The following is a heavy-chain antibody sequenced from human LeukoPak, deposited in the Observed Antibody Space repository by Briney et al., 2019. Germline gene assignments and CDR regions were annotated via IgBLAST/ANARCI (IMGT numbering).Heavy chain of an antibody. J-gene: IGHJ6*03. CDR3: ARWGIVHKSDYSLPQRYYYCYYMDV. D-gene: IGHD4-11*01. V-gene: IGHV4-34*01. CDR2: INHSGST. Sequence: PSETLSLTCAVYGGSFSGYYWSWIRQPPGKGLEWIGEINHSGSTNYNPSLKSRGTISVDTAKNQFSLKLSSVTAADTAVYYCARWGIVHKSDYSLPQRYYYCYYMDVWGKGTTVTVSS. CDR1: GGSFSGYY.